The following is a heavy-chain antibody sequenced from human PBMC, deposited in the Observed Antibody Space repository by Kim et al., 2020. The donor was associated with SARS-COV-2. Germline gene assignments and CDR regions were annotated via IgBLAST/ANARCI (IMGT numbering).Heavy chain of an antibody. J-gene: IGHJ4*02. CDR2: INPHDGGT. V-gene: IGHV1-2*06. CDR1: GYTFSHNY. CDR3: AGDSGSYGDLDY. D-gene: IGHD1-26*01. Sequence: ASVKVSCKASGYTFSHNYIHWVRQGPGQGLEWMGRINPHDGGTSNAQKFQGRVTMTRDASITTAYMELSGLRSDDTAVYYCAGDSGSYGDLDYWGQGTLV.